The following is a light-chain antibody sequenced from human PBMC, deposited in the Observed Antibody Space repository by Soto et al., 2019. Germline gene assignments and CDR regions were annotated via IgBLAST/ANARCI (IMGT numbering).Light chain of an antibody. CDR2: GAF. CDR3: QRYGPSPQQYGTSPRLT. V-gene: IGKV3-20*01. Sequence: EIVLTQSPGTLSLSPGERATLSCRASQSVSSRYLAWYQQKPGQAPRLLISGAFTRATGIPDRFSGSGSGTDFTLTISRLEPEDFAIYYCQRYGPSPQQYGTSPRLTFGGGTKVEIK. J-gene: IGKJ4*01. CDR1: QSVSSRY.